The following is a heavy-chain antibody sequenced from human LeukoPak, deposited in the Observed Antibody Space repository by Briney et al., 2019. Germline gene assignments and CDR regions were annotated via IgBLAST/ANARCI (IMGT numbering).Heavy chain of an antibody. Sequence: PGGSLTLSCAASGFTFSDYWMHWVRQAPGKGLVWDSRISSDGSRVTYADSVKGRFTISRDNAKNTLYLQMNSLRAEDTAVYYCARERVITMVRGVPLNYYYYYMDVWGKGTTVTVSS. V-gene: IGHV3-74*01. CDR1: GFTFSDYW. D-gene: IGHD3-10*01. CDR3: ARERVITMVRGVPLNYYYYYMDV. CDR2: ISSDGSRV. J-gene: IGHJ6*03.